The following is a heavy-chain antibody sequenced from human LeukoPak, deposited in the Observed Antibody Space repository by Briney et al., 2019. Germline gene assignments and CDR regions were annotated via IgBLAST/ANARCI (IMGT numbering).Heavy chain of an antibody. CDR2: IIPIFGTA. Sequence: GSSVKVSCKASGGTFSSYAISWVRQAPGQGLEWMGGIIPIFGTANYAQKFQGRVTITADESTSTAYMELSSLRSEDTAVYYCARGHREWALGVSYSGDAFDIWGQGTMATVSS. J-gene: IGHJ3*02. D-gene: IGHD1-26*01. CDR3: ARGHREWALGVSYSGDAFDI. V-gene: IGHV1-69*01. CDR1: GGTFSSYA.